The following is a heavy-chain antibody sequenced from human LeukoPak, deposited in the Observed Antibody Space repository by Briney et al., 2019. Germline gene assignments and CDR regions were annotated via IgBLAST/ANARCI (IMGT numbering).Heavy chain of an antibody. V-gene: IGHV3-30*02. CDR3: AKERRVAAAGIKEIDY. CDR1: GFNFSSYS. D-gene: IGHD6-13*01. J-gene: IGHJ4*02. CDR2: IRYDGSNK. Sequence: GGSLRLSCAASGFNFSSYSMSWVRQAPGKGLEWVAFIRYDGSNKYYADSVKGRFTISRDNSKNTLYLQMNSLRAEDTAVYYCAKERRVAAAGIKEIDYWGQGTLVTVSS.